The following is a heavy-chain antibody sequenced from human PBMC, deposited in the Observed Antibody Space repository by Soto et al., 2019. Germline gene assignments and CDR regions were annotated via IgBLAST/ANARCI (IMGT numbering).Heavy chain of an antibody. V-gene: IGHV4-34*01. J-gene: IGHJ3*02. CDR3: ASDLVAAAGTADAFDI. CDR1: GGSVSGYY. CDR2: INHSGST. D-gene: IGHD6-13*01. Sequence: SETLSLTCAVYGGSVSGYYWSWIRQPPGKGLEWIGEINHSGSTNYNPSLKSRVTISVDTSKNQFSLKLSSVTAADTAVYYCASDLVAAAGTADAFDIWGQGTMVTVSS.